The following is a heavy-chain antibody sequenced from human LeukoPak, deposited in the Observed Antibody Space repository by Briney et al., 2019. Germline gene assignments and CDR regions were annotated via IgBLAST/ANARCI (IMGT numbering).Heavy chain of an antibody. CDR2: ISYDGSSE. J-gene: IGHJ4*02. Sequence: PGRSLRLSCAASGFIFSSHGMHWVRQAPGKGLEWVAVISYDGSSEYYADSVQGRFIISRDNSKNTLFLQMNSLRPEDTAVYYCARPTFGGIIVIGDYWGQGTLVTVSS. CDR3: ARPTFGGIIVIGDY. D-gene: IGHD3-16*02. CDR1: GFIFSSHG. V-gene: IGHV3-30*03.